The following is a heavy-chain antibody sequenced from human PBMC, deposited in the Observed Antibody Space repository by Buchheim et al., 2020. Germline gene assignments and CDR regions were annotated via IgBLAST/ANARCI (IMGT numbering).Heavy chain of an antibody. Sequence: EVQLLESGGGLVQPGGSLRLSCAASGFTFSSYAMSWVRQAPGKGLEVVSAISGSGGSTYYADSVKGRFTLPRGHSKEKLDLQMNSLRAEDTAVYYCAKDGVDTAMVNWFDPWGQGTL. V-gene: IGHV3-23*01. CDR2: ISGSGGST. CDR1: GFTFSSYA. J-gene: IGHJ5*02. D-gene: IGHD5-18*01. CDR3: AKDGVDTAMVNWFDP.